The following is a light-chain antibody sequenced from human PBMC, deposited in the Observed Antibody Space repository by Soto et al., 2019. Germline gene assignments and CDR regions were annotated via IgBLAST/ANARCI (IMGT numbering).Light chain of an antibody. CDR1: QTISSW. J-gene: IGKJ1*01. CDR2: KAS. V-gene: IGKV1-5*03. Sequence: DIQMTHSPSTLSGSVGDRVTITCRASQTISSWLAWYQQKPGKAPKLLIYKASTLKSGVPSRFSGSGSGKEFTLTISSLQPDDFATHYCEHYNSYSDAFGQGTKVEIX. CDR3: EHYNSYSDA.